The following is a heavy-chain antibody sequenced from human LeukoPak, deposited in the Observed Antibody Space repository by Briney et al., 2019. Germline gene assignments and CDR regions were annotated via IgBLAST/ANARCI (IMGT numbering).Heavy chain of an antibody. Sequence: PSETLSLTCPVSGDSMSSFYWDWIRQPAGKGLQWIGRIYTSGVTNYNPSLKSRVTMSVDTSSNQFSLKLNSVTAADTAVYYCAREWTSGDGSGYPYYFDYWGPGTLVTVSS. CDR1: GDSMSSFY. V-gene: IGHV4-4*07. J-gene: IGHJ4*02. CDR3: AREWTSGDGSGYPYYFDY. D-gene: IGHD3-22*01. CDR2: IYTSGVT.